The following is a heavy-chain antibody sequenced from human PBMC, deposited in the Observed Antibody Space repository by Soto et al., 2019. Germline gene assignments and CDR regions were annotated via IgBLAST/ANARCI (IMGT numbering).Heavy chain of an antibody. CDR1: GGSISSYY. CDR3: ARDQYHFWSGYYTGYYYGMDV. Sequence: SETLSLTCTVSGGSISSYYWSWIRQPPGKGLEWIGYIYYSGSTNYNPSLKSRVTISVDTSKNQFSLKLSSVTAADTAVYYCARDQYHFWSGYYTGYYYGMDVRGQGTTVTVSS. CDR2: IYYSGST. V-gene: IGHV4-59*01. D-gene: IGHD3-3*02. J-gene: IGHJ6*02.